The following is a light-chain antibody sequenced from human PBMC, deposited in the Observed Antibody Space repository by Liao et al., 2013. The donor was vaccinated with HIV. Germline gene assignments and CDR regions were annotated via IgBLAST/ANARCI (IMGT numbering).Light chain of an antibody. CDR1: NIGSKD. J-gene: IGLJ1*01. V-gene: IGLV3-21*01. Sequence: SYVLTQPPSVSVAPGKTAKITCGGNNIGSKDVHWYQQKPGQAPVVVMSYNRDRPSGIPERFSGSTSGNTATLTISGTQAIDEADYYCQTWDSTSYVFGTGTKVIVL. CDR2: YNR. CDR3: QTWDSTSYV.